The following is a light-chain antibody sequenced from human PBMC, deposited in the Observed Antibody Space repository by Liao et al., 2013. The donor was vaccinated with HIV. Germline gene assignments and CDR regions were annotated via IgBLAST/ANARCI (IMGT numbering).Light chain of an antibody. Sequence: SYVLTQPPSVSVAPGKTARITCGGNNIGSKSVHWYQQKPGQAPVLVIYYDSDRPSGIPERFSGSNSGNTATLTISRVEAGDEADYYCQAWDSTTAVFGGGTKLTVL. V-gene: IGLV3-21*01. CDR1: NIGSKS. CDR2: YDS. J-gene: IGLJ2*01. CDR3: QAWDSTTAV.